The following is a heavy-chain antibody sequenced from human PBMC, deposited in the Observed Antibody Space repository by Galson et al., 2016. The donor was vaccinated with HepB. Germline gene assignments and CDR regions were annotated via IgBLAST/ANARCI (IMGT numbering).Heavy chain of an antibody. Sequence: SETLSLTCTVSGVSISSYYWSWVRQPPGRGLEWIGYFSDSGSTNYNPSLKSRVTISVDTSKNQFSLKLNSVTAADTALYYCARGGWWPMVWGQGTLVTVSS. V-gene: IGHV4-59*01. CDR3: ARGGWWPMV. CDR1: GVSISSYY. J-gene: IGHJ4*02. CDR2: FSDSGST. D-gene: IGHD2-8*02.